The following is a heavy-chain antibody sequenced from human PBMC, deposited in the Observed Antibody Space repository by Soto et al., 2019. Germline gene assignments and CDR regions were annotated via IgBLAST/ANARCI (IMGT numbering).Heavy chain of an antibody. CDR2: ITTTSSTM. J-gene: IGHJ6*02. D-gene: IGHD2-15*01. Sequence: PGGSLRLSCTPSGFIFSDYSMNWVRQAPGKGLEWISYITTTSSTMYYADSVKGRFTISRDNAKNSLYLQMNSLRDEDTAVYYCARGGCSGGSCYSEAYYYYGMDVWGQGTTVTVSS. V-gene: IGHV3-48*02. CDR3: ARGGCSGGSCYSEAYYYYGMDV. CDR1: GFIFSDYS.